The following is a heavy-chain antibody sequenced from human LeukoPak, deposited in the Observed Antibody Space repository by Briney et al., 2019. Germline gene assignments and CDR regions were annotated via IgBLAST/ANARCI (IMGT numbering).Heavy chain of an antibody. CDR3: ARGWYTFDY. CDR1: GFTFDDYA. CDR2: ISWNSGSI. D-gene: IGHD2-15*01. V-gene: IGHV3-9*01. J-gene: IGHJ4*02. Sequence: PGGSLRLSCAASGFTFDDYAMHWVRQAPGKGLEWVSGISWNSGSIGYADSVKGRFTISRDNAKNSLYLQMNSLRAEDTAVYYCARGWYTFDYWGQGTLVTVSS.